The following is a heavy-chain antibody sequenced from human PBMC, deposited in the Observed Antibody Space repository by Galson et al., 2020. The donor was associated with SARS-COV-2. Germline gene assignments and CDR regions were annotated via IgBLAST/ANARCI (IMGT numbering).Heavy chain of an antibody. CDR2: ISYDGSNK. D-gene: IGHD1-26*01. J-gene: IGHJ4*02. CDR3: ARSHSGSYYSLFDY. Sequence: GGSLRLSCAASGFTFSSYAMHWVRQAPGKGLEWVAVISYDGSNKYYADSVKGRFTISRDNSKNTLYLQMNSLRAEDTAVYYCARSHSGSYYSLFDYWGQGTLVTVSS. V-gene: IGHV3-30*04. CDR1: GFTFSSYA.